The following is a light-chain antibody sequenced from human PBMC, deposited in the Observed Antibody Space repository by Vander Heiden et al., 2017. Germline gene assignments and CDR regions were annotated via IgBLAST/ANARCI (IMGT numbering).Light chain of an antibody. CDR2: KAS. V-gene: IGKV1-5*03. CDR1: QSISSW. CDR3: QQYNNYSWT. Sequence: DIQMTQSPSTLSASVGDSVTITCRASQSISSWLAWYQQKPGKAPKLLIYKASSWESGVPARFSGSGSGTEFTLTISSLQPDDFATYYCQQYNNYSWTFGQGTKVEIK. J-gene: IGKJ1*01.